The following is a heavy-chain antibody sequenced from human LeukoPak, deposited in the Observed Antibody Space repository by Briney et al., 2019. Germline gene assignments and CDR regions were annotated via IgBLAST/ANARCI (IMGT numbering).Heavy chain of an antibody. J-gene: IGHJ5*02. CDR3: ARGPTTLTTLNWVDP. D-gene: IGHD4-11*01. V-gene: IGHV4-59*01. CDR1: GGSISSYY. Sequence: PSETLSLTCTVSGGSISSYYWSWIRQPPGKGLEWIGYIYYSGSANYNPSLKSRVTISVDTSKNQFSLKLSSVTAADTAVYFCARGPTTLTTLNWVDPWGQGTLVTVSS. CDR2: IYYSGSA.